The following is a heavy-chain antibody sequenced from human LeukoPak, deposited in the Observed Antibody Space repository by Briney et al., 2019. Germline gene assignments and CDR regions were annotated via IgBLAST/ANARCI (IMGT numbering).Heavy chain of an antibody. CDR3: ARDKAVTTEVTQHFQH. J-gene: IGHJ1*01. Sequence: GASVTVSCKASGYTFTNYGFSWVRQAPGQGLEWMGWISAYNGYTDYAQKFQFRVTMTTDTSTSTAYMELRSLRSDDTAVYYCARDKAVTTEVTQHFQHWGQGTLVTVSS. V-gene: IGHV1-18*01. CDR1: GYTFTNYG. CDR2: ISAYNGYT. D-gene: IGHD4-23*01.